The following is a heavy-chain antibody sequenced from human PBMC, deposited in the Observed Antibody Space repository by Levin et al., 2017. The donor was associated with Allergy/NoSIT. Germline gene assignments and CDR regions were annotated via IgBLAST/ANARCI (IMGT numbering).Heavy chain of an antibody. CDR1: GFTFSTYW. Sequence: PGGSLRLSCAASGFTFSTYWMHWVRQAPGKGLVWVSRINSDGSSTSYADSVKGRFTISRDNAKNTLYPQMNSLRAEDTAVYYCTRETSTDYDAFDIWGQGTMVTVSS. V-gene: IGHV3-74*01. J-gene: IGHJ3*02. CDR3: TRETSTDYDAFDI. CDR2: INSDGSST. D-gene: IGHD2/OR15-2a*01.